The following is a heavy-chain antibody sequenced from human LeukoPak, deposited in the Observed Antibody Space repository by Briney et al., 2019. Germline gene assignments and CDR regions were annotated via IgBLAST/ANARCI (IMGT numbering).Heavy chain of an antibody. Sequence: PGGSLRLSCAASGFTFSLYSMNWVRQAPGKGLEWVSSISINATYKYYADSVRGRFTISRDNAKNLLYLQMDSLRVEDTAVYYCATISGSYPDWDYWGQGILVTVSS. V-gene: IGHV3-21*06. CDR2: ISINATYK. CDR3: ATISGSYPDWDY. CDR1: GFTFSLYS. D-gene: IGHD1-26*01. J-gene: IGHJ4*02.